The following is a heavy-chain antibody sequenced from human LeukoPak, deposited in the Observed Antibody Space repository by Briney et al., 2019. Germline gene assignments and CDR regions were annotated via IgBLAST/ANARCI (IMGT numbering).Heavy chain of an antibody. Sequence: GGSLRLSCAASGFTFSNYGMTWVRQAPGKGLEWVSVISGSGTNTDYADSVKGRFTISRDNSKNTLYLQMNSLRAEDTAVYYCAKSFGPVIAAAGTGADWGQGTLVTVSS. V-gene: IGHV3-23*01. CDR1: GFTFSNYG. D-gene: IGHD6-13*01. CDR2: ISGSGTNT. CDR3: AKSFGPVIAAAGTGAD. J-gene: IGHJ4*02.